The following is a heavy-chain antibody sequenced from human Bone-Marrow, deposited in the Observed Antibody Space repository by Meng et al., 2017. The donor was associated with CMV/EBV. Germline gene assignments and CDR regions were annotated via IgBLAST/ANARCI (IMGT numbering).Heavy chain of an antibody. CDR1: GFTFSSYA. CDR3: ARDGPGYAFDI. J-gene: IGHJ3*02. V-gene: IGHV3-53*01. D-gene: IGHD6-25*01. Sequence: GESLKISCAASGFTFSSYAMHWVRQAPGKGLEWVSVIYSGGSTYYADSVKGRFTISRDNSKNTLYLQMNSLRAEDTAVYYCARDGPGYAFDIWGQGTMVTVSS. CDR2: IYSGGST.